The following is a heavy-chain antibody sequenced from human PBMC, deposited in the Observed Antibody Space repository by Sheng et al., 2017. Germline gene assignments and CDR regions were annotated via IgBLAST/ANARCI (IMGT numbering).Heavy chain of an antibody. CDR3: ARGDSISWALRLNWFDP. J-gene: IGHJ5*02. Sequence: QVQLQQWGAGLLKPSETLSLTCAVYGGSFSDYYWSWIRQSPREGAWSGLGKVSHSGSTNYNPSLKSRVTISVDTSKNQFSLKLSSVTAADTAVYYCARGDSISWALRLNWFDPLGPGNPGHRLL. V-gene: IGHV4-34*01. CDR2: VSHSGST. CDR1: GGSFSDYY. D-gene: IGHD6-13*01.